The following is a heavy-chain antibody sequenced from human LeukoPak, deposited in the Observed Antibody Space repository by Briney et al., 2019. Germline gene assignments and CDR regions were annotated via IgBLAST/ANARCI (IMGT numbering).Heavy chain of an antibody. CDR3: ARTAVPGILDS. CDR2: INHSGST. CDR1: GGSISSGGYY. Sequence: SETLSLTCTVSGGSISSGGYYWSWIRQPPGKGLEWIGEINHSGSTNYNPSLKSRVTISVDTSKNQFSLKLSSVTAADTAVYYCARTAVPGILDSWGQGILVTVSS. V-gene: IGHV4-39*07. D-gene: IGHD6-19*01. J-gene: IGHJ4*02.